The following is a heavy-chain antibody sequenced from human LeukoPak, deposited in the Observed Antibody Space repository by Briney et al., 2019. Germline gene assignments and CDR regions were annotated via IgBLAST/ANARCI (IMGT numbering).Heavy chain of an antibody. CDR2: INHSGST. V-gene: IGHV4-34*01. J-gene: IGHJ4*02. CDR1: GGSFSGNY. Sequence: SETLSLTCAVYGGSFSGNYWSWIRQPPGKGLEWIGEINHSGSTNYNPSLKSRVTISVDTSKNQFSLKLSSVTAADTAVYYCARGDSYGYLTANYFDYWGQGTLVTVSS. D-gene: IGHD5-18*01. CDR3: ARGDSYGYLTANYFDY.